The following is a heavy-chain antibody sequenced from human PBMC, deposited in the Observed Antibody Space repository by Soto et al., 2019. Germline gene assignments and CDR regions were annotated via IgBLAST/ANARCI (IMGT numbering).Heavy chain of an antibody. V-gene: IGHV1-18*01. CDR1: GYTFTSYG. CDR3: AGTYDSSRIGRPFSI. CDR2: NSAFNGKT. D-gene: IGHD3-22*01. Sequence: QVQLVQSGAEVKKPGASVKVSCKASGYTFTSYGISWGRQAPGQGLERMGRNSAFNGKTYYAQKLQGRVTMTTDTSTSTAYMELRSLRPDDTAVYYCAGTYDSSRIGRPFSIWGQGTLVTVSS. J-gene: IGHJ4*02.